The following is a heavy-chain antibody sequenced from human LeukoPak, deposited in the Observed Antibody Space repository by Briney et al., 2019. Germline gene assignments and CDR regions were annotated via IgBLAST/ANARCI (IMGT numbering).Heavy chain of an antibody. D-gene: IGHD3-3*01. V-gene: IGHV4-59*07. CDR1: GRSISSYY. CDR3: ARRQAPEKYYDFWSGYSDAFDS. CDR2: IYYSGST. J-gene: IGHJ3*02. Sequence: DTLSLTCTVSGRSISSYYGRWLRQPPGKGLEWIGYIYYSGSTNYNPSLKSRVNIAVDTAKNQISLKLSSVTAADTAVYYCARRQAPEKYYDFWSGYSDAFDSWGQGTMVTVSS.